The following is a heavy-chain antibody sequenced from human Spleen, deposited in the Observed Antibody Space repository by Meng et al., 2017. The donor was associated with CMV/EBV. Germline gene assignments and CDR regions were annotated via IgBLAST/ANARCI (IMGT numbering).Heavy chain of an antibody. CDR3: ARGKYFDL. Sequence: EGSLRLSCAASGFTFSSYGMNWVRQAPGKGLQWVASISTNSLYISYADALKGRITISRDYAKNSLYLQMNSLTVEDTALYYCARGKYFDLWGRGTLVTVSS. V-gene: IGHV3-21*01. CDR2: ISTNSLYI. CDR1: GFTFSSYG. J-gene: IGHJ2*01.